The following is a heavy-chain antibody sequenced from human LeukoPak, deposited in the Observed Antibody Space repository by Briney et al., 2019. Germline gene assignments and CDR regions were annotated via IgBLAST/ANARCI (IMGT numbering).Heavy chain of an antibody. Sequence: GASVKVSCKASGYTFTSYDINWVRQATGQGLEWMGWMSPNSDNRGYEQKFQGRVTMTMDTSISTAYMELSSLRSEDTAVNYCAAIMVVTAGVAFNIWGQGTMVTVSS. CDR3: AAIMVVTAGVAFNI. J-gene: IGHJ3*02. CDR1: GYTFTSYD. V-gene: IGHV1-8*01. D-gene: IGHD2-21*02. CDR2: MSPNSDNR.